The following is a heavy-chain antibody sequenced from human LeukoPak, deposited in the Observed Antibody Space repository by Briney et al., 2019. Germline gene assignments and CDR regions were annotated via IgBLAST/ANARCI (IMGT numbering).Heavy chain of an antibody. CDR2: IDRGVGST. Sequence: GGSLGLSCAASGSTFSIYDLSWVRQAPGKGLECVSAIDRGVGSTYYADSVKGRFTISRDNSKNTLYLQMNNLRVDDTAVYYCAKKGQADDGGKPDWGQGTLVTVSS. CDR1: GSTFSIYD. V-gene: IGHV3-23*01. J-gene: IGHJ4*02. CDR3: AKKGQADDGGKPD.